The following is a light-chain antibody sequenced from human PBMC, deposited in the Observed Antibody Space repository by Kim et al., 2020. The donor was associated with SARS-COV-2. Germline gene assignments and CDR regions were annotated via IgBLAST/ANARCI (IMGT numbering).Light chain of an antibody. V-gene: IGLV3-9*01. Sequence: ALGQTATMTCGGNNMGTKKVHWYQQRPGQAPLLVIFRDSHRPSGISEQFSGSNSGNTASLTISRAQAENEADFYCQVWDSTTASWVFGGGTKLTVL. CDR2: RDS. CDR1: NMGTKK. J-gene: IGLJ3*02. CDR3: QVWDSTTASWV.